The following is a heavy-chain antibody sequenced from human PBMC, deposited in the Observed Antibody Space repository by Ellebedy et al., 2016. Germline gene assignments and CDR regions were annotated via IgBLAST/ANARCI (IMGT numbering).Heavy chain of an antibody. CDR2: IYYSGST. J-gene: IGHJ4*02. CDR3: ARNPRDSSRSDN. CDR1: GGSISSYY. D-gene: IGHD6-13*01. Sequence: SETLSLTXTVSGGSISSYYWSWIRQPPGKGLEWIGYIYYSGSTNYNPSLKSRVTISVDTSKNQFSLKLSSVTAADTAVYYCARNPRDSSRSDNWGQGTLVTVSS. V-gene: IGHV4-59*12.